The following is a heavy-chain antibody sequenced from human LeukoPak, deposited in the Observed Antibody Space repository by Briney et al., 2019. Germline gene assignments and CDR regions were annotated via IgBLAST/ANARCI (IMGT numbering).Heavy chain of an antibody. CDR2: VYDRGGT. CDR3: ARASDSGDWHLGY. CDR1: GDFISRYY. V-gene: IGHV4-59*01. Sequence: SETPSLTCTVSGDFISRYYWSWIRQSPGKGLEWIGYVYDRGGTNYNPSLKSRAIISADTSKNQFSLKVTSVTAADTAVYYCARASDSGDWHLGYWGQGTLVTVSS. D-gene: IGHD2-21*02. J-gene: IGHJ4*02.